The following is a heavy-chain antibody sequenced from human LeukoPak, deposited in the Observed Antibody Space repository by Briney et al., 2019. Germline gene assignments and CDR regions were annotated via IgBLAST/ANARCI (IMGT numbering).Heavy chain of an antibody. CDR3: AKEGRCSGGSCYWSQH. CDR1: GFTFSSYG. Sequence: PGRSLRLSCAASGFTFSSYGMHWVRQAPGKGLEWVAVISYDGSNKYYADSVKGRFTISRDNSKNTLYLQINSLRAEDTAVYYCAKEGRCSGGSCYWSQHWGQGTLVTVSS. D-gene: IGHD2-15*01. V-gene: IGHV3-30*18. J-gene: IGHJ1*01. CDR2: ISYDGSNK.